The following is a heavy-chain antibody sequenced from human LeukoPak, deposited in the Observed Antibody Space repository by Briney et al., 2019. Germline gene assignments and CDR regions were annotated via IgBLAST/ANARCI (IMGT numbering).Heavy chain of an antibody. D-gene: IGHD3-3*01. Sequence: GGSLRLSCAASGFTFSSYAMSWVRQAPGKGLEWVSGISGSGSSTYYADSVKGRFTISRDNLKNTLYLQMNSLRAEDTAIYYCAKTSGRDFWSGYTYYFDYWGQGTLVTVSS. CDR1: GFTFSSYA. CDR2: ISGSGSST. CDR3: AKTSGRDFWSGYTYYFDY. J-gene: IGHJ4*02. V-gene: IGHV3-23*01.